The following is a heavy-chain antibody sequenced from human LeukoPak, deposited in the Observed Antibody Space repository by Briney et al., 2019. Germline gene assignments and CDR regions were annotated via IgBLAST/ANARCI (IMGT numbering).Heavy chain of an antibody. CDR1: GFTFSSYA. Sequence: GGSLRLSCAASGFTFSSYAMSWVRQAPGKGLEWVSAISGSGGSTYYADSVKGRLTISRDNSKNTLYLQMNSLRAEDTAVYYCAKDGLGWNYGPADYWGQGTLVTVSS. CDR3: AKDGLGWNYGPADY. D-gene: IGHD1-7*01. J-gene: IGHJ4*02. CDR2: ISGSGGST. V-gene: IGHV3-23*01.